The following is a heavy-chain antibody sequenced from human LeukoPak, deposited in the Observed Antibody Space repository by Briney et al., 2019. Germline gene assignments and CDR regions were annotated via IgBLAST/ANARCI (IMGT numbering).Heavy chain of an antibody. CDR3: ARERRLGYCSSTSCRNWFDP. D-gene: IGHD2-2*01. CDR1: GFTVSSNY. V-gene: IGHV3-53*01. CDR2: NYSGGST. J-gene: IGHJ5*02. Sequence: GGSLRLSCAASGFTVSSNYMSWVRQAPGKGLEWVSVNYSGGSTYYADSVKGRFTISRDNSKNTLYLQMNSLRAEDTAVYYCARERRLGYCSSTSCRNWFDPWGQGTLVTVSS.